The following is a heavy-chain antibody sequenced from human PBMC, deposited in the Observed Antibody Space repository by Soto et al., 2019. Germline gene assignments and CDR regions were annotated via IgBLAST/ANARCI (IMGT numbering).Heavy chain of an antibody. D-gene: IGHD3-16*01. CDR1: GFSLSDPKMG. CDR3: VRKGGGGTFDI. J-gene: IGHJ3*02. Sequence: QVTLKESGPVLAQPTETLTLTCTVSGFSLSDPKMGVSWIRQPPGQALEWLAHVFSNDEQSYNTPLKSTRTISKATSKNQVVLIMTNKDPVDRATGYGVRKGGGGTFDIWGQGTMVTVSS. V-gene: IGHV2-26*01. CDR2: VFSNDEQ.